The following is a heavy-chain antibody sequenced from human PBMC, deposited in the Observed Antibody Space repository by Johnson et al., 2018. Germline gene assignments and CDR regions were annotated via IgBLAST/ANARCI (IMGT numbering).Heavy chain of an antibody. V-gene: IGHV3-30*03. D-gene: IGHD3-10*01. CDR2: TSNDDGIT. CDR3: ATGAISGVIYREFFQH. J-gene: IGHJ1*01. CDR1: GFSFSNHV. Sequence: QVQLREAGGGVVQPGGSLSLSCSASGFSFSNHVMHWVRQAPGKGLEWVAVTSNDDGITYYVDYVKGRFTISRDNSKGTLYLQMNSLRAEDTAVYYCATGAISGVIYREFFQHWGQGTLVTVSS.